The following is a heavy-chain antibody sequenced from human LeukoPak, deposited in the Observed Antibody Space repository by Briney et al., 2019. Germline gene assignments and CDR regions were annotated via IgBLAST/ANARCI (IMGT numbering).Heavy chain of an antibody. J-gene: IGHJ4*02. D-gene: IGHD3-22*01. V-gene: IGHV4-39*01. Sequence: SETLSLTCTVSGGSISSSSYYWGWIRQPPGKGLEWIGSIYYSGSTYYNPSLKSRVTISVDTSKNQFSLKLSSVTAAGTAVYYCARQGYYYDSSGYYKSYYFDYWGQGTLVTVSS. CDR3: ARQGYYYDSSGYYKSYYFDY. CDR2: IYYSGST. CDR1: GGSISSSSYY.